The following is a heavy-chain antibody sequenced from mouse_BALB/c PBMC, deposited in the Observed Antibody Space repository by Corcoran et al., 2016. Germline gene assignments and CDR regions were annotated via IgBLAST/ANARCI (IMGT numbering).Heavy chain of an antibody. D-gene: IGHD2-14*01. J-gene: IGHJ3*01. CDR3: ARERGPYDAFAY. Sequence: EVKLLESGGGLVQPGGSLKLSCAASGFDFSRYWMSWVRQAPGKGLEWIGEINPDSSTINYTPSLKDKFIISRDNAKNMLYLQMSKVRSEDTALYYCARERGPYDAFAYWGQGTVVTVSA. CDR2: INPDSSTI. CDR1: GFDFSRYW. V-gene: IGHV4-1*02.